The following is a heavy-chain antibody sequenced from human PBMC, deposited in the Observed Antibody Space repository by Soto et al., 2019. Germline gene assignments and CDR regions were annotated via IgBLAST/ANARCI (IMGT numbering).Heavy chain of an antibody. Sequence: EVQLLESGGGLVQPGGSLRLSCAASGFTFSSYAMRWVRQAPVKGLEWVSAISGSGGSTYYADSVKGRFTISRDNSKKTQYLQMNSLRAEDTAVDYCARRGSGSYCGHWGEGTLVTGSS. CDR3: ARRGSGSYCGH. CDR1: GFTFSSYA. CDR2: ISGSGGST. V-gene: IGHV3-23*01. J-gene: IGHJ4*02. D-gene: IGHD1-26*01.